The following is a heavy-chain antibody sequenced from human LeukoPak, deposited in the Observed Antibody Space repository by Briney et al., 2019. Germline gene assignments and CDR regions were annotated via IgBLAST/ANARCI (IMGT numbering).Heavy chain of an antibody. D-gene: IGHD2-8*02. CDR1: GYTFTNYL. J-gene: IGHJ4*02. CDR2: ITPSVDTT. V-gene: IGHV1-46*01. Sequence: PEASVKVSCKASGYTFTNYLLHWVRQAPGQGLEWVGRITPSVDTTNYAQKFRDRVTMTGDTSTSTVYMELSSLRSEDTAVYHCVREESGGYFDYWGQGTLVTVSS. CDR3: VREESGGYFDY.